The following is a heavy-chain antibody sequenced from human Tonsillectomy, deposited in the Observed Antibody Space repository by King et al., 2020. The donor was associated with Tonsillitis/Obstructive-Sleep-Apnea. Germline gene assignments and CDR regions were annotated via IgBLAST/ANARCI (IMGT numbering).Heavy chain of an antibody. CDR2: IYPGDSDT. CDR1: GYSFFSHW. J-gene: IGHJ4*02. D-gene: IGHD3-16*01. V-gene: IGHV5-51*03. CDR3: ARRAGGQNYGLDY. Sequence: VQLVESGAEVKKPGESLKIPCQCSGYSFFSHWIVWVRQMPGKGLEWVGLIYPGDSDTRYSPSFQGQVTISADKSINTAYMQWSSLKAADTAMYYCARRAGGQNYGLDYWGQGTLVTVSS.